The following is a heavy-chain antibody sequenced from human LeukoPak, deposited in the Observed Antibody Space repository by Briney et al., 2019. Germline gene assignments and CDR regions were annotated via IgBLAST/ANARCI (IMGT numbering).Heavy chain of an antibody. Sequence: SETLSLTCTVSGGSISSSSYYWGWIRQPPGKGLEWIGSIYYSGSTYYNPSLKSRVTISVDTSKNQFSLKLSSVTAADTAVYYCAGLSGSYFSPDYWGQGTLVTVSS. D-gene: IGHD1-26*01. J-gene: IGHJ4*02. CDR2: IYYSGST. CDR1: GGSISSSSYY. CDR3: AGLSGSYFSPDY. V-gene: IGHV4-39*01.